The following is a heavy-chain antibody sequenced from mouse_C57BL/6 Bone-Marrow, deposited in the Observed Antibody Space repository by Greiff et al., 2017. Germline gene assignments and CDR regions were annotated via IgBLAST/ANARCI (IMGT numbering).Heavy chain of an antibody. CDR3: ASSLIYFAMDY. J-gene: IGHJ4*01. CDR1: GYAFSSSW. V-gene: IGHV1-82*01. CDR2: IYPGDGDT. Sequence: VKVVESGPELVKPGASVKISCKASGYAFSSSWMNWVKQRPGKGLEWIGRIYPGDGDTNYNGKFKGKATLTADKSSSTAYMQLSSLTSEDSAVYFCASSLIYFAMDYWGQGTSVTVSS.